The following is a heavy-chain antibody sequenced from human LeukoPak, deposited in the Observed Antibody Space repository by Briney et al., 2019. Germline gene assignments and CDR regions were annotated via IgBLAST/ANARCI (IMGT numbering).Heavy chain of an antibody. CDR2: SNSDGSTT. CDR3: ARDLTLRGDYYDS. Sequence: GSLRLSCAASGFTFSSYWMHWVRQVPGKGLVWVSRSNSDGSTTSYADSVKGRFTISRDNAKNTLYLQMNSLRAEDTAVYYCARDLTLRGDYYDSWGQGTLVTVSS. J-gene: IGHJ4*02. V-gene: IGHV3-74*01. D-gene: IGHD2-15*01. CDR1: GFTFSSYW.